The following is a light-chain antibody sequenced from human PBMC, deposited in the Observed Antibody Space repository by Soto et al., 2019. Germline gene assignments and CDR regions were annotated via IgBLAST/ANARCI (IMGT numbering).Light chain of an antibody. V-gene: IGKV3-20*01. CDR1: QTVSSTY. CDR2: GAS. J-gene: IGKJ3*01. Sequence: ESGLTQSPGTLSLSPGERATLSCRASQTVSSTYLAWYQQKPGQAPRLLIYGASNRATDIPDRFSGSGSGTDFTLTISRLEPEDFAVYYCQQYGISPFTFGPGTKVDIK. CDR3: QQYGISPFT.